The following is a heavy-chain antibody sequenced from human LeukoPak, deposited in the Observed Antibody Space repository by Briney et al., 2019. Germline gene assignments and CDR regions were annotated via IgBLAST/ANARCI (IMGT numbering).Heavy chain of an antibody. Sequence: GGSLRLSCSASGFSFSDYDMNWIRQAPGKGLEWVSYIRSDGSTIYDAASVRGRFSTSRNNAAQSLFLQMNSLRVDDTAVYYCAREGRGYYGDFDFWGQGTPVTVSS. V-gene: IGHV3-11*01. CDR1: GFSFSDYD. J-gene: IGHJ4*02. D-gene: IGHD3-22*01. CDR3: AREGRGYYGDFDF. CDR2: IRSDGSTI.